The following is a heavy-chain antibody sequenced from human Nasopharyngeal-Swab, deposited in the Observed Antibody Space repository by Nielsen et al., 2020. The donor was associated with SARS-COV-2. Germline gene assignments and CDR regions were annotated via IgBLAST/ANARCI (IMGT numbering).Heavy chain of an antibody. CDR2: ITPYNGNT. Sequence: ASVKVSCKASGYTFNNFGINWVRLAPGQGLEWMGWITPYNGNTNYAQKFRGRVTMTTDTSTNTAYLELRSLRSDDTALYYCARDREITMVRGLGDWGQGTLVTVSS. D-gene: IGHD3-10*01. CDR1: GYTFNNFG. V-gene: IGHV1-18*01. CDR3: ARDREITMVRGLGD. J-gene: IGHJ4*02.